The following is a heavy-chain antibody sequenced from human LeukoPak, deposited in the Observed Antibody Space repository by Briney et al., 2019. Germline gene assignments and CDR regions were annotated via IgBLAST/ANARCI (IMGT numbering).Heavy chain of an antibody. CDR1: GGSFSGYY. CDR2: INHSGST. CDR3: ARDRYYYDSSGYSNWFDP. D-gene: IGHD3-22*01. V-gene: IGHV4-34*01. J-gene: IGHJ5*02. Sequence: SETLSLTCAVYGGSFSGYYRSWIRQPPGKGLEWIGEINHSGSTNYNPSLKSRVTISVDTSKNQFSLKLSSVTAADTAVYYCARDRYYYDSSGYSNWFDPWGQGTLVTVSS.